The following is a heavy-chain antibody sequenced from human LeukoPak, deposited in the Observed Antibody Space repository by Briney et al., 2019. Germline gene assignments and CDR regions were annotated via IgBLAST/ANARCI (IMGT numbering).Heavy chain of an antibody. J-gene: IGHJ2*01. CDR1: QFTFTTYW. V-gene: IGHV3-30*02. CDR2: IRYEGNED. D-gene: IGHD2-15*01. Sequence: PGGSLRLSCAASQFTFTTYWMSWVRQAPGKGLEWVAFIRYEGNEDYYADSVKGRFTISRDTSKSTLYLQMNSLRAEDTAVYYCATGWYCSGDSCHGWYFDLWGRGTLVTVSS. CDR3: ATGWYCSGDSCHGWYFDL.